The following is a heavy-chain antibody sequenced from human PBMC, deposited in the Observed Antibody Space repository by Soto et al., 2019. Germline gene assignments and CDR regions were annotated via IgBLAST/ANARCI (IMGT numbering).Heavy chain of an antibody. CDR3: ARDFESGSYYFPFDY. CDR1: GFTFSSYS. Sequence: EVQLVESGGGSVQPGGSLRLSCAASGFTFSSYSMNWVRQAPGKGLEWVSYISSSSSTIYYADSVKGRFTISRDNAKNSLYLQMNSLRDEDTAVYYCARDFESGSYYFPFDYWGQGTLVTVSS. D-gene: IGHD1-26*01. V-gene: IGHV3-48*02. CDR2: ISSSSSTI. J-gene: IGHJ4*02.